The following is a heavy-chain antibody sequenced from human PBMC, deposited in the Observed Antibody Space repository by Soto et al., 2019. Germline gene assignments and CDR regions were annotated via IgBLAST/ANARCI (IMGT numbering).Heavy chain of an antibody. Sequence: LRDCCTVAEVAIVGFWMRCIRQTKRKGLVWVSRLNTDESTINYADSVRGRFTISRDSAKKSLYLEMNNLRAEDTALYRCSRDTYDIRGVPSFFSFWGQGTLVTVS. CDR3: SRDTYDIRGVPSFFSF. V-gene: IGHV3-74*01. D-gene: IGHD3-9*01. CDR1: EVAIVGFW. CDR2: LNTDESTI. J-gene: IGHJ1*01.